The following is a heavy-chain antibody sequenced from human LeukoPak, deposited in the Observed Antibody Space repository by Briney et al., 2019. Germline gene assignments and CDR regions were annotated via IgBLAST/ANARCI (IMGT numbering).Heavy chain of an antibody. Sequence: GASVKVSCKASGYSFTGYGISWVRQAPGQGLEWMGWINAYNGNTNYAQKLQGRVTMTTDTSTSTAYMELKSLRSDDTAVYYCAREHRWLQSLYYFDYWGQGTLVTVSS. V-gene: IGHV1-18*01. J-gene: IGHJ4*02. CDR2: INAYNGNT. CDR3: AREHRWLQSLYYFDY. D-gene: IGHD5-24*01. CDR1: GYSFTGYG.